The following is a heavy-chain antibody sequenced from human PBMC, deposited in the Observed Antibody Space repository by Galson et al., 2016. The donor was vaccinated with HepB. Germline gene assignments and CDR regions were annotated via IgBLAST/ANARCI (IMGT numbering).Heavy chain of an antibody. CDR2: IYYTGST. V-gene: IGHV4-61*01. Sequence: ETLSLTCTVSGDSVSSGHYYWSWIRQPPGKGLEGIGYIYYTGSTYYNPSLKSRITISVDPSKNQFSLNLSSVTAADMAVYFCARVARSGSAWYIFTWGQGTLVTVSS. D-gene: IGHD6-19*01. J-gene: IGHJ4*02. CDR1: GDSVSSGHYY. CDR3: ARVARSGSAWYIFT.